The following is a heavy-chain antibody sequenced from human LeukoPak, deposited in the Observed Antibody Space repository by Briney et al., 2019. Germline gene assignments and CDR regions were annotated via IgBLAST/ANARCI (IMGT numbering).Heavy chain of an antibody. CDR3: ARDRWYYDSSGYFDY. Sequence: PSETLSLTCTVSGGSISSGGYYWSWIRQHPGKGLEWIGYIYYSGSTYYNPSLKSRVTISVDTSKNQFSLKLSSVTAADTAVYYCARDRWYYDSSGYFDYWGQGTLVTVSS. CDR1: GGSISSGGYY. D-gene: IGHD3-22*01. CDR2: IYYSGST. V-gene: IGHV4-31*03. J-gene: IGHJ4*02.